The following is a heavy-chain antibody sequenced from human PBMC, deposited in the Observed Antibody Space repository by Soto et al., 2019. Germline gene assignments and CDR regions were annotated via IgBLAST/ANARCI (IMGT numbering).Heavy chain of an antibody. J-gene: IGHJ4*02. D-gene: IGHD2-15*01. CDR3: VKDTGRGGVSVFDY. Sequence: EVQLLESGGGLVQPGGSLRLSCGPSGFIFSNYAMSWVRQTRGKGLEWVSAISGSGADTYYTESVKGRFTISRDNFKNTLYLQMNSLKAEYTAVYYCVKDTGRGGVSVFDYWGQGTLVTVSS. CDR2: ISGSGADT. V-gene: IGHV3-23*01. CDR1: GFIFSNYA.